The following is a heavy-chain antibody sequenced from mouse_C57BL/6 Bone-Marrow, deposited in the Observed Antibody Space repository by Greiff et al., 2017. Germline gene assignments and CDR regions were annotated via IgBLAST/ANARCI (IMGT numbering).Heavy chain of an antibody. Sequence: EVMLVESGGGLVKPGGSLKLSCAASGFTFSSYAMSWVRQTPEKRLEWVATISDGGSYTYYPDNVKGRFTISRDNAKNNLYLQMSHLKSEDTAMXYCARPPLVFYAMDYWGQGTSVTVSS. CDR3: ARPPLVFYAMDY. CDR2: ISDGGSYT. J-gene: IGHJ4*01. CDR1: GFTFSSYA. V-gene: IGHV5-4*03.